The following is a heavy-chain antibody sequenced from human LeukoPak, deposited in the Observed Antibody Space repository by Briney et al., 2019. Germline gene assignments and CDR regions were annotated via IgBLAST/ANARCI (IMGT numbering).Heavy chain of an antibody. CDR3: ARGLSRVY. CDR1: GYTFTSYY. J-gene: IGHJ4*02. V-gene: IGHV1-8*02. CDR2: MNPNSGNT. Sequence: ASVKVSCKASGYTFTSYYMHWVRQAPGQGLEWMGWMNPNSGNTGYAQKFQDRVTMTRNTSISTAYMELRSLRSEDTAVYYCARGLSRVYWGQGTLVTVSS.